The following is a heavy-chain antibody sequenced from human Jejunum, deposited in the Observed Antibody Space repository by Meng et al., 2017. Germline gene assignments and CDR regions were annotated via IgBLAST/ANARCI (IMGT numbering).Heavy chain of an antibody. Sequence: QVPLHESGPGLVNPSPTLSLTCTVSGDSFNSPDYYCSWIRQPPEKGLEWIGYIYYSGSTYYNPSLKSRVSTSGDTSNKQFSLKLTSVTAADTAVYYCARSPYSGSALPFFDYWGQGSLVTVSS. CDR1: GDSFNSPDYY. CDR2: IYYSGST. V-gene: IGHV4-30-4*01. D-gene: IGHD1-26*01. J-gene: IGHJ4*02. CDR3: ARSPYSGSALPFFDY.